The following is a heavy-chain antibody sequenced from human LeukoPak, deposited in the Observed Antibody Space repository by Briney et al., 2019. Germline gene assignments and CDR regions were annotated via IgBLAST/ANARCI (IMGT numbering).Heavy chain of an antibody. CDR1: GFTFSSSW. CDR3: ARAGNYYFEN. Sequence: AGSLRLSCAASGFTFSSSWIHWVRQAPGKGLVWVSRMNGDGSTIDYADSVKGRFTISRDNAKNTLYLQMNGLRVEDTAVYYCARAGNYYFENWGQGTLVIVSS. J-gene: IGHJ4*02. CDR2: MNGDGSTI. D-gene: IGHD1-1*01. V-gene: IGHV3-74*01.